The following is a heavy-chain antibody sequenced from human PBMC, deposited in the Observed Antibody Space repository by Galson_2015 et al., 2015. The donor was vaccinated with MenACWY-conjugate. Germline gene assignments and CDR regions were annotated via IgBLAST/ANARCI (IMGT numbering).Heavy chain of an antibody. J-gene: IGHJ3*02. CDR1: GFTFSSYW. D-gene: IGHD2-15*01. CDR3: ARERACSGGSCYSTTHAFDI. Sequence: SLRLSCAASGFTFSSYWMHWVRHAPGKGLVWVSRINSDGSSTSYADSVKGRFTISRDNAKNTLYLQMNSQRAEDTAAYYCARERACSGGSCYSTTHAFDIWGQGTMVTVSS. CDR2: INSDGSST. V-gene: IGHV3-74*01.